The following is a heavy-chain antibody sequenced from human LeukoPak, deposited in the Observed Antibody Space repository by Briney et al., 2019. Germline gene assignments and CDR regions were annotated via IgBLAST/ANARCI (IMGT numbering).Heavy chain of an antibody. CDR3: ASSYGDYMYYFDY. CDR1: GYTFTGYY. J-gene: IGHJ4*02. CDR2: INPNSGGT. D-gene: IGHD4-17*01. V-gene: IGHV1-2*02. Sequence: ASVKVSCKASGYTFTGYYMHWVRQAPGQGLEWMGWINPNSGGTNYAQKFQGRVTMTRDTSISTAYMELSRLRSDDTAVYYCASSYGDYMYYFDYWGQGTLVTVSS.